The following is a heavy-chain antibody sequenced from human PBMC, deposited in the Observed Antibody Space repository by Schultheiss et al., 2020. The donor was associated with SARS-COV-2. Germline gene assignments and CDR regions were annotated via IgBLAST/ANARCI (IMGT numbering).Heavy chain of an antibody. J-gene: IGHJ4*02. CDR3: ARGPLGLAFDY. D-gene: IGHD3-16*01. Sequence: GGSLRLSCAASGFTFNAYSMHWVRQAPGKGLQWVAVVSYDVGNKYYADSVKGRFTISRDESKHTLYLQMNSLRIEDTAVYYCARGPLGLAFDYWGQGTLVTVSS. CDR2: VSYDVGNK. V-gene: IGHV3-30-3*01. CDR1: GFTFNAYS.